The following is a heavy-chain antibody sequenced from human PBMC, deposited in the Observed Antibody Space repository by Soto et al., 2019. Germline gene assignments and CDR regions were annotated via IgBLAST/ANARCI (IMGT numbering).Heavy chain of an antibody. CDR2: ISYDGSNK. CDR3: ARAYGGYMDV. V-gene: IGHV3-30-3*01. CDR1: GFTFSSYA. D-gene: IGHD4-17*01. J-gene: IGHJ6*02. Sequence: QVQLVESGGGVVQPGRSLRLSCAASGFTFSSYAMHWVRQAPGKGLEWVAVISYDGSNKYYADSVKGRFTISRDNSKNTLYLQMNSLRAEDTAVYYCARAYGGYMDVWGQGTTVTVSS.